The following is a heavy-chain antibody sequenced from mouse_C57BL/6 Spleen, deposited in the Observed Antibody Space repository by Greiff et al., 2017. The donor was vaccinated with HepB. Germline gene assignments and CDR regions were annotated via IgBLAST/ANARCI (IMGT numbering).Heavy chain of an antibody. CDR3: ARSDYGSLGYFDY. Sequence: QVQLQQPGAELVKPGASVKLSCKASGYTFTSYWMHWVKQRPGQGLEWIGMIHPNSGSTNYNEKFKSKATLTVDKSSSTAYMQLSSLTSEDSAVYYCARSDYGSLGYFDYGGQGTTLTVSS. CDR1: GYTFTSYW. J-gene: IGHJ2*01. CDR2: IHPNSGST. D-gene: IGHD1-1*01. V-gene: IGHV1-64*01.